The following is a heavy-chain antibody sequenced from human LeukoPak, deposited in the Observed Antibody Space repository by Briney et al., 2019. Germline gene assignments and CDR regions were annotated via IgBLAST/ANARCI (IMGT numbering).Heavy chain of an antibody. J-gene: IGHJ4*02. CDR2: ISGSGGST. Sequence: GGSLSLSCAASGFTFSSYDMSWVRQAPGKGLEWVSDISGSGGSTYYADSVKGRFTISRDNSKNTQYLQMNSLRAEDTAVYYCAKDQWLLWFGELHYFDYWGQGTLVTVSS. CDR1: GFTFSSYD. CDR3: AKDQWLLWFGELHYFDY. D-gene: IGHD3-10*01. V-gene: IGHV3-23*01.